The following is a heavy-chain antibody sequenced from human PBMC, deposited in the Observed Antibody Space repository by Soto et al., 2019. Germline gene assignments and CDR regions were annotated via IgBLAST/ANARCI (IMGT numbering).Heavy chain of an antibody. J-gene: IGHJ6*02. CDR2: IIPIFGTA. D-gene: IGHD1-26*01. V-gene: IGHV1-69*12. CDR1: GGTFSSYA. CDR3: ARGNGGSYYSDYYYYGMDV. Sequence: QVQLVQSGAEVKKPGSSVKVSCKASGGTFSSYAISWVRQAPGQGLEWMGGIIPIFGTANYAQKFQGRVTITADEXXSXAXXELSSLRSEDTAVYYCARGNGGSYYSDYYYYGMDVWGQGTTVTVSS.